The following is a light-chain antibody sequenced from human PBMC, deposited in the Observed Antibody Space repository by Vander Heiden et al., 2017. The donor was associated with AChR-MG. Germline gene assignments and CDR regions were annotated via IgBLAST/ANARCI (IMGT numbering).Light chain of an antibody. V-gene: IGKV3-20*01. CDR3: QQSGSSSWT. J-gene: IGKJ1*01. Sequence: VLTQSPGTLALSPGERATFSCRASQSVRSNHLVWYQHKAGQAPRLLIYGTSRRATGIPDRFRGSGSGTDFTLTISRLEPEDFAVYYCQQSGSSSWTFGQGTKVEI. CDR2: GTS. CDR1: QSVRSNH.